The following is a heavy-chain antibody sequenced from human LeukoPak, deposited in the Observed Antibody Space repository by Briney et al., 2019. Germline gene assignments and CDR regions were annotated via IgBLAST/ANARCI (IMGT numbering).Heavy chain of an antibody. D-gene: IGHD5-12*01. CDR1: GFTFSSYA. CDR3: AGNLFRLAIKYYFDY. CDR2: ISYDGSNK. J-gene: IGHJ4*02. V-gene: IGHV3-30-3*01. Sequence: GGSLRLSCAASGFTFSSYAMHWVRQAPGKGLEWVAVISYDGSNKYYADSMKGRFTISRDNSKNTLYLQMNSLRAEDTAVYYCAGNLFRLAIKYYFDYWGQGTLVTVSS.